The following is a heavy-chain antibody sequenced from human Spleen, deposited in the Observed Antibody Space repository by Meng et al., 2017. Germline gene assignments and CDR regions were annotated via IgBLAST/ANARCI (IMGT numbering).Heavy chain of an antibody. V-gene: IGHV1-18*01. CDR1: GGIFSNSV. J-gene: IGHJ4*02. CDR2: ININNGKT. Sequence: ASVKVSCKAPGGIFSNSVVGWVRQAPGQGLEWMGWININNGKTNYTQKFQDRVTMTTDTSTSTAYMELRSLRADDTAVYYCARDPYCGGDCYSDYWGQGTLVTVSS. D-gene: IGHD2-21*02. CDR3: ARDPYCGGDCYSDY.